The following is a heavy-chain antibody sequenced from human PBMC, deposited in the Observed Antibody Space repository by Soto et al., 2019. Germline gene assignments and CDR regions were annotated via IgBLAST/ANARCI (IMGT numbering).Heavy chain of an antibody. J-gene: IGHJ6*02. V-gene: IGHV3-33*03. CDR1: GFTFSHYG. CDR2: IWHHGGNK. CDR3: VSYEAQLERRPSYGKDV. D-gene: IGHD1-1*01. Sequence: QMQLEESGGGVVQPGRSLRLSCVASGFTFSHYGMHWVRQAPGKGLEWVAVIWHHGGNKYYADSVKGRFTISRDNARNTLYLQMDSLRGEDTGVYYCVSYEAQLERRPSYGKDVWGRGTKVIVSS.